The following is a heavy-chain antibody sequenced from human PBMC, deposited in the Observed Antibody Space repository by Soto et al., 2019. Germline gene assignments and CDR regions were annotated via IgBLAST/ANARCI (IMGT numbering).Heavy chain of an antibody. V-gene: IGHV1-18*01. Sequence: GAPVKVSCKAFGYTFSSHGFSWVRQAPGQGLEWMGWISAYNGNTNYAQKLQGRVTMTTDTSTSTAYMELRSLRSDDTAVYYCASLVWGFYWGQGTLVTVSS. CDR3: ASLVWGFY. CDR2: ISAYNGNT. J-gene: IGHJ4*02. CDR1: GYTFSSHG. D-gene: IGHD3-10*01.